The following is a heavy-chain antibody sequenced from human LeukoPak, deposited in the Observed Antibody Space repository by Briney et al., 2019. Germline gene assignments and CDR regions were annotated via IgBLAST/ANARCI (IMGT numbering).Heavy chain of an antibody. CDR3: ARDSAARHFDY. CDR2: ISYDGSNK. V-gene: IGHV3-30*03. CDR1: GFTFSSYW. J-gene: IGHJ4*02. Sequence: GGSLRLSCAASGFTFSSYWMSWVRQAPGKGLEWVAVISYDGSNKYYADSVKGRFTISRDNSKNTLYLQMNSLRAEDTAVYYCARDSAARHFDYWGQGTLVTVSS. D-gene: IGHD6-6*01.